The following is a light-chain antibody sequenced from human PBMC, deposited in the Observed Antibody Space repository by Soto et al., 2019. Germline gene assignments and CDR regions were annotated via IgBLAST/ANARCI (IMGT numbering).Light chain of an antibody. CDR3: QQRSNWPRPIFS. Sequence: EIVLTQSPATLSLSPGERATLSCRASQSVSSYLAWYQQKPGQAPRLLIYDASNRATGIPARFSGSRSGTDFTLTISSLEPEDFAVYYCQQRSNWPRPIFSFGPGTKVDIK. CDR1: QSVSSY. J-gene: IGKJ3*01. CDR2: DAS. V-gene: IGKV3-11*01.